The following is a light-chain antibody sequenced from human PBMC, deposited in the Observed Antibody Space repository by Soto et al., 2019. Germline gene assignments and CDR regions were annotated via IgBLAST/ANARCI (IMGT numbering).Light chain of an antibody. Sequence: AIQMTQSPSSLSASVGDRVTITCRASQGIRNDLAWYQRKPGKAPKLLIYNASSLQNGVPPRFSGSGSDTFFTLTSDRLQAEYFATYCCLQDSSFPLTFGGGTKVDIK. J-gene: IGKJ4*02. CDR1: QGIRND. CDR2: NAS. CDR3: LQDSSFPLT. V-gene: IGKV1-6*01.